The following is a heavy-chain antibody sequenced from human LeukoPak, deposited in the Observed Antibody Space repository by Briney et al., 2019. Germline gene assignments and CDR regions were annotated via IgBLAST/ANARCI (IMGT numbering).Heavy chain of an antibody. CDR3: AKASDGGPDDYYYGMDV. D-gene: IGHD3-10*01. Sequence: GGSLRLSCAASGFTFSDYYMSWIRQAPGKGLEWVSYISSSGSTIYYADSVKGRFTISRDNSKNTLYLQMNSLRAEDTAVYYCAKASDGGPDDYYYGMDVWGQGTTVTVSS. CDR1: GFTFSDYY. V-gene: IGHV3-11*04. J-gene: IGHJ6*02. CDR2: ISSSGSTI.